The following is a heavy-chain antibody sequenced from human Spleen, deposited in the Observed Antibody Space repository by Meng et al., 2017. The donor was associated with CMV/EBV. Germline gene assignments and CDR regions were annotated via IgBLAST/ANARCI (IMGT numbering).Heavy chain of an antibody. Sequence: SLKISCAASGFTFDDYAMHWVRQAPGKGLEWVSGISWNSGSIGYADSVKGRFTISRDNAKNSLYLQMNSLRAEDTAVYYCARDLHFIGFFDYWGQGTLVTVSS. CDR2: ISWNSGSI. V-gene: IGHV3-9*01. CDR1: GFTFDDYA. D-gene: IGHD3-16*02. J-gene: IGHJ4*02. CDR3: ARDLHFIGFFDY.